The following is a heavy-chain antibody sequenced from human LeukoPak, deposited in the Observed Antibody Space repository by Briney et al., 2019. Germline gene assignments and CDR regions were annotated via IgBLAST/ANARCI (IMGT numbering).Heavy chain of an antibody. V-gene: IGHV3-7*01. CDR3: ARDGVDAGLYFDY. D-gene: IGHD2-15*01. CDR1: GFTFSSQW. CDR2: IKQDGSEK. Sequence: GGSLRLSCAASGFTFSSQWMSWVRQGPGKGLEWVANIKQDGSEKYYVDSVKGRFTISRDNAKNSLYLQMNSLRAEDTAVYYCARDGVDAGLYFDYWGQGTLVTVSS. J-gene: IGHJ4*02.